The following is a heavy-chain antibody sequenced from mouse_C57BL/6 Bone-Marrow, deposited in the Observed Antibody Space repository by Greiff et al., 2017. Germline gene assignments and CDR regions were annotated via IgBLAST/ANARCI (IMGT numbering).Heavy chain of an antibody. CDR2: IDPENGDT. J-gene: IGHJ2*01. V-gene: IGHV14-4*01. Sequence: VQLQQSGAELVRPGASVKLSCTASGFNIKDDYMHWVKQRPEQGLEWIGWIDPENGDTEYAAKFQGKATITADTSSNTAYLQLSSLTSEDTAVYYCTTPYFAYWGQGTTLTVSA. CDR3: TTPYFAY. CDR1: GFNIKDDY.